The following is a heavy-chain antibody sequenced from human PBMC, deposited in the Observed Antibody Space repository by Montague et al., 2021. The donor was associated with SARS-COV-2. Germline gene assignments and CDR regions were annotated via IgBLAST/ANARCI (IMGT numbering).Heavy chain of an antibody. CDR2: TYYRSKWYN. CDR3: ARAYCGGDCYFYWYFDL. Sequence: CAISGDSVSSNIATWHWIRQFPLRGLERLGRTYYRSKWYNDYAVSVKSRVIVNPDTSNNRIYLQLNSVTPGDTAVYYCARAYCGGDCYFYWYFDLWGRGTLVTVSS. D-gene: IGHD2-21*02. CDR1: GDSVSSNIAT. V-gene: IGHV6-1*01. J-gene: IGHJ2*01.